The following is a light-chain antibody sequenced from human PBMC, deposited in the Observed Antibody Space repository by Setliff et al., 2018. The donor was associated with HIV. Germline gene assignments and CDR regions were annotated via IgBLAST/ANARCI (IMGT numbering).Light chain of an antibody. V-gene: IGLV3-21*03. CDR1: NIRSKS. CDR2: EDS. J-gene: IGLJ1*01. Sequence: SYELTQPPSVSVAPGKTARMTCEGNNIRSKSVHWYQQKPGQAPVLVVYEDSDRPSGIPERISGSKSGNTATLSISRVEAGDEADYYCQVWDGSSDHFVFGSGT. CDR3: QVWDGSSDHFV.